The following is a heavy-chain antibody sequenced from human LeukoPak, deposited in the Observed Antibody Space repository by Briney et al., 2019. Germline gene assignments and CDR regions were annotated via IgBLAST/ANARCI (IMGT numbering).Heavy chain of an antibody. J-gene: IGHJ4*02. D-gene: IGHD3-10*01. CDR2: ISSSSSYI. CDR1: GFTFSSYS. V-gene: IGHV3-21*01. CDR3: ARDRGLFGSGSYYGY. Sequence: GGSLRLSCAASGFTFSSYSMNWVRQAPGKGLEWVSSISSSSSYIYYADSVKGRFTISRDNAKNSPYLQMNSLRAEDTAVYYCARDRGLFGSGSYYGYWGQGTLVTVSS.